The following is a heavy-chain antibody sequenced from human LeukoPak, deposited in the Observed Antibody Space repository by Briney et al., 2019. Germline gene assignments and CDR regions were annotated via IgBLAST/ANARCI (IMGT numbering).Heavy chain of an antibody. V-gene: IGHV3-74*01. CDR1: GFNLSSYY. Sequence: GGSLRLSCAASGFNLSSYYMDWVRQGPGKGLVWVSRLKSDGRSTKYADSVKGRFTISRDDAKNTLYLQMTSLRVEDTAIYFCGRSTLETHYFDLWGQGALVTVSA. J-gene: IGHJ4*02. CDR2: LKSDGRST. CDR3: GRSTLETHYFDL. D-gene: IGHD1-1*01.